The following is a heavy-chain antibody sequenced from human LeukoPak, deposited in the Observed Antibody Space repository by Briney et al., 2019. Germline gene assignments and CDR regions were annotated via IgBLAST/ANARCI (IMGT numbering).Heavy chain of an antibody. CDR1: GFTFDDYA. CDR2: ISWNSGSI. V-gene: IGHV3-9*01. J-gene: IGHJ4*02. CDR3: AKDMGSSGWHFDY. D-gene: IGHD6-19*01. Sequence: GRSLRLSCAASGFTFDDYAMHWVRQAPGKGLEWVSGISWNSGSIGYADSVKGRFTISRDNAKNSLYLQMNSLRAEDTALYYCAKDMGSSGWHFDYWGQGTLVTVSS.